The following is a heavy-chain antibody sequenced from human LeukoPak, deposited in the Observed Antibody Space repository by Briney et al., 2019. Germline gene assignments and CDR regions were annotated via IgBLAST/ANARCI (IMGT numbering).Heavy chain of an antibody. CDR2: INHSGST. CDR1: GGSFSGYY. J-gene: IGHJ4*02. D-gene: IGHD3-22*01. CDR3: ARMWYYDSSGFDY. Sequence: SETLSLTCAVYGGSFSGYYWSWIRQPPGKGLEWIGEINHSGSTNYNPSLKSRVTISVDTSKNQFSLKLSSVTAADTAVYYCARMWYYDSSGFDYWGQGTLVTVSS. V-gene: IGHV4-34*01.